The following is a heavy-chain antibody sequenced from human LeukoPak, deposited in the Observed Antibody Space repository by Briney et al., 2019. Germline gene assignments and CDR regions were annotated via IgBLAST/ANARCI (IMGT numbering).Heavy chain of an antibody. CDR1: GFTISSYS. CDR3: ARELTYAVTADMDV. CDR2: ISSSSSYI. Sequence: AGSLRLSCAASGFTISSYSMNWIRQPPGKGLEWVSSISSSSSYIYYPYSVKGRFTISRDNAKSSLYLQMNSLRAEDTAVYYCARELTYAVTADMDVWGKGTTVTVSS. V-gene: IGHV3-21*01. D-gene: IGHD4-23*01. J-gene: IGHJ6*03.